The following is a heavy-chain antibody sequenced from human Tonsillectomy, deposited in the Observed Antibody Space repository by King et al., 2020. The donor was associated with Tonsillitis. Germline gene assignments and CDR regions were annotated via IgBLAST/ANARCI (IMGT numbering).Heavy chain of an antibody. J-gene: IGHJ2*01. CDR1: GFTLDDYA. CDR2: ISWNSGSI. V-gene: IGHV3-9*01. CDR3: AKTPTLPWFGESTLWYFDL. Sequence: QLVQSGGGLVQPGRSLRLSCAASGFTLDDYAMHWVRQAPGKGLEWVSGISWNSGSIGYADSVRGRFTISRDNAKTSLYLQMNSLRTEDTALYYCAKTPTLPWFGESTLWYFDLWGRGTLVTVSS. D-gene: IGHD3-10*01.